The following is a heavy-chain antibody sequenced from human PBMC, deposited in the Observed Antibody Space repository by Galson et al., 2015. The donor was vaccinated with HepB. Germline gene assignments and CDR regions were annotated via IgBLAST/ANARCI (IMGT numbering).Heavy chain of an antibody. CDR1: GFTFSSYA. D-gene: IGHD6-6*01. CDR3: ASGGGYSSSAQYHSGFRY. V-gene: IGHV3-30-3*01. Sequence: SLRLSCAASGFTFSSYAMHWVRQAPGKGLEWVAVISYDGSNKYYADSVKGRFTISRDNSKNTLYLQMNSLRAEDTAVYYCASGGGYSSSAQYHSGFRYWGQGTLVTVSS. CDR2: ISYDGSNK. J-gene: IGHJ4*02.